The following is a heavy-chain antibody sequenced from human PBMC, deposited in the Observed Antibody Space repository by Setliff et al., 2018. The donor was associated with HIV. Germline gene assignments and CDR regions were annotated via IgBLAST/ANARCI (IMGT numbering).Heavy chain of an antibody. V-gene: IGHV4-61*05. CDR1: GGSISDSRYY. D-gene: IGHD2-21*02. CDR3: ARRAYCGGDCYHYYYYMDV. CDR2: IYTSGST. Sequence: SETLSLTCTVSGGSISDSRYYWGWIRQPPGKGLEWIGYIYTSGSTNYNPSLKSRVTISVNTSKNQFSLRLSSVTAADTAVYYCARRAYCGGDCYHYYYYMDVWGKGTTVTVSS. J-gene: IGHJ6*03.